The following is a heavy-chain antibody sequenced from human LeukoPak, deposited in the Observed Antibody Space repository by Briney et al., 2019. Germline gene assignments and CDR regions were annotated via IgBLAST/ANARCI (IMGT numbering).Heavy chain of an antibody. J-gene: IGHJ4*02. CDR2: ISSSGSTI. CDR3: AKDLGRYRNNYFDY. CDR1: GFTFSSYE. Sequence: GGSLRLSCAASGFTFSSYEMNWVRQAPGKGLEWVSYISSSGSTIYYADSVEGRFTISRDDSKNTLYLQMNSLRAEDTAVYYCAKDLGRYRNNYFDYWGQGTLVTVSS. D-gene: IGHD1-26*01. V-gene: IGHV3-48*03.